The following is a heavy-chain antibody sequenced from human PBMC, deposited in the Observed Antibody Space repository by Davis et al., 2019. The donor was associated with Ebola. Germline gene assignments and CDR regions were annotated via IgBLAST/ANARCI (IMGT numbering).Heavy chain of an antibody. Sequence: SETLSLTCTVSGDSVSSGSYYWSWIRQPPGKGLEWIGYVYYSGSTNYNPSLKSRVTISVDTSKNQFSLKLSSVTAADTAVYYCARHKGRVRYYGMDVWGQGTTVTVSS. CDR1: GDSVSSGSYY. CDR2: VYYSGST. V-gene: IGHV4-61*01. J-gene: IGHJ6*02. CDR3: ARHKGRVRYYGMDV.